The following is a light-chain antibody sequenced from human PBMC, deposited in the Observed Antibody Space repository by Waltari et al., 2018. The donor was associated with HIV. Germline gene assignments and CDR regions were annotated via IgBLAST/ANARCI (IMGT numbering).Light chain of an antibody. V-gene: IGLV2-14*01. CDR3: SSYTTTSTLV. J-gene: IGLJ2*01. CDR1: SSDVGGYNN. Sequence: QSALTQPASVSGSPGQSITIPCTGTSSDVGGYNNVSWYQQHPGKAPKLMIYDVSNRPSGVSNRFSGSKSGNTASLTISGLQAEDEADYYCSSYTTTSTLVFGGGTNLTVL. CDR2: DVS.